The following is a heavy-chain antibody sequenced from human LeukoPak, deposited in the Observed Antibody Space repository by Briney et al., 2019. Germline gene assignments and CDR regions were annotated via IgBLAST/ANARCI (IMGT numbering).Heavy chain of an antibody. J-gene: IGHJ4*02. CDR3: ASVRSGYGYYFDY. CDR2: INPSGGST. D-gene: IGHD3-22*01. V-gene: IGHV1-46*01. CDR1: GYTFTSYY. Sequence: ASVKVSCKASGYTFTSYYMHWVRQAPGQGLEWMGIINPSGGSTSYAQKFQGKVTMTRDTSTSTVYMELSSLRSEDTAVYYCASVRSGYGYYFDYWGQGTLVTVSS.